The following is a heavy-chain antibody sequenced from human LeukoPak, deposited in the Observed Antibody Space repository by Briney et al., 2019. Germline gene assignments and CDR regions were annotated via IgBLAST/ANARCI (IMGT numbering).Heavy chain of an antibody. CDR2: ISSSSSYI. V-gene: IGHV3-21*01. J-gene: IGHJ4*02. Sequence: GGSLRLSCAASGFTFSSYAMHWVRQAPGKGLEWVSSISSSSSYIYYADSVKGRFTISRDNAKNSLYLQMNSLRAEDTAVYYCAREGSHDYGDDNFDYWGQGTLVTVSS. CDR3: AREGSHDYGDDNFDY. CDR1: GFTFSSYA. D-gene: IGHD4-17*01.